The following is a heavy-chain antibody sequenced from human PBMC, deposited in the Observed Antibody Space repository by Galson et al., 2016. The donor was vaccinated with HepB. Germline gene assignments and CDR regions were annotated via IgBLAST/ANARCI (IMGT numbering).Heavy chain of an antibody. CDR2: ISYDGSNK. D-gene: IGHD1-26*01. Sequence: SLRLSCAASGFTFSSYAMHWVRQAPGKGLEWVAVISYDGSNKYYADSVKGRFTISRDNSKNTLYLQMNSLRAEDTAVYYCARDHGVGAKAAFDIWGQGTMFTVSS. J-gene: IGHJ3*02. CDR3: ARDHGVGAKAAFDI. V-gene: IGHV3-30-3*01. CDR1: GFTFSSYA.